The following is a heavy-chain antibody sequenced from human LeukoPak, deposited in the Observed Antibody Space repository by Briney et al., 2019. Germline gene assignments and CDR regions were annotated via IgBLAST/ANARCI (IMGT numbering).Heavy chain of an antibody. Sequence: SGPTLVNPAQALTLTSTFSGFFLSSRGVGVGWIRHLPGKALEWHTLIYWNDDKSYSTSLESRLPLTKVTSKNQVVLRMTNMDPVDTATYYCARPYYYSSGYFDYWGQGTLVTVSS. V-gene: IGHV2-5*01. CDR2: IYWNDDK. J-gene: IGHJ4*02. CDR1: GFFLSSRGVG. CDR3: ARPYYYSSGYFDY. D-gene: IGHD3-10*01.